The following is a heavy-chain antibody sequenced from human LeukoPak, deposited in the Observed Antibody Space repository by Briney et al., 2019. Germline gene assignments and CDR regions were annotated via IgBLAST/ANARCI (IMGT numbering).Heavy chain of an antibody. D-gene: IGHD3-10*01. Sequence: GGSLRLSCAVSGITLSNYGMSWVRQAPGKGLEWVAGISDSGGRTKYADSVKGRFTISRDNSKNTLYLQMNSLRAEDTAVYFCAKRGVVIRVVLVGFHKEAYYFDSWGQGALVTVSS. CDR3: AKRGVVIRVVLVGFHKEAYYFDS. J-gene: IGHJ4*02. CDR2: ISDSGGRT. V-gene: IGHV3-23*01. CDR1: GITLSNYG.